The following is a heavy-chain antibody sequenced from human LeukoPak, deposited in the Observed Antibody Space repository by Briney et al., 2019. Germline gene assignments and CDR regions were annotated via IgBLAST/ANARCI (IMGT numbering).Heavy chain of an antibody. J-gene: IGHJ4*02. CDR2: IYYSGST. D-gene: IGHD6-6*01. CDR1: GGSISSDY. CDR3: ASSEYSSSSPDY. Sequence: PSETLSLTCTVSGGSISSDYWSWIRQPPGKGLEWIGYIYYSGSTNYNPSLKSRVTISVDTSKNQFSLKLSSVTAADTAVYYCASSEYSSSSPDYWGQGTLVIVSS. V-gene: IGHV4-59*01.